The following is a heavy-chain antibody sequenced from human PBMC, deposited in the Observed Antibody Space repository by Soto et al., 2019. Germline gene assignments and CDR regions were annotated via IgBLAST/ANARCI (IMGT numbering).Heavy chain of an antibody. CDR1: DFVFSNYS. CDR2: ISSSSTNT. D-gene: IGHD2-8*01. J-gene: IGHJ4*02. CDR3: TRGTKGGSPPL. Sequence: GGSLRLSCAGSDFVFSNYSMNWVRQAPGRGLEWVSCISSSSTNTYYAASVRGRFTISRDNAKNSLFLRMISLEDEDTAVYYCTRGTKGGSPPLWGRGTLVTVSS. V-gene: IGHV3-48*02.